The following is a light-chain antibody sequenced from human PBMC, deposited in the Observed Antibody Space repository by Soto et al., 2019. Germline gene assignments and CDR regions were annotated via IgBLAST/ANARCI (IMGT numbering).Light chain of an antibody. J-gene: IGLJ2*01. CDR3: SSYAGSNNLV. CDR1: SSDVGGYNS. CDR2: EVS. Sequence: QSALTQPPCASGSPGQSGTIPYTGTSSDVGGYNSVSWYQQHPGKVPKLMIYEVSKRPSGVPDRFSGSKSGNTASLTVSGLQAEDEADYYCSSYAGSNNLVFGGGTKLTVL. V-gene: IGLV2-8*01.